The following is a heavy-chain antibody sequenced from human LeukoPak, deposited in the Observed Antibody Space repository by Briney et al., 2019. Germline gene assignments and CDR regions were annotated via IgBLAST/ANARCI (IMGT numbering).Heavy chain of an antibody. Sequence: SETLSLTCTVSGGSISSYYWSWNRQPPGKGLEWIGYIYYSGSTNYNPSLKSRVTISVDTSKNQFSLKLSSVTAADTAVYYCARGVLILTGYPDAFDIWGQGTMVTVSS. J-gene: IGHJ3*02. CDR1: GGSISSYY. CDR2: IYYSGST. CDR3: ARGVLILTGYPDAFDI. V-gene: IGHV4-59*01. D-gene: IGHD3-9*01.